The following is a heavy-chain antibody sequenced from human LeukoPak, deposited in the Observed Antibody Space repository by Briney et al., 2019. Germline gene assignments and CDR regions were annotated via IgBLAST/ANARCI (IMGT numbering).Heavy chain of an antibody. CDR1: GYTFTGYY. J-gene: IGHJ3*02. CDR2: INPNSGGT. D-gene: IGHD3-22*01. Sequence: ASVKVSCKASGYTFTGYYMHWVRQAPGQGLEWMGRINPNSGGTNYAQKFQGSVTMTRDTSISTAYMELSRLRSDDTAVYYCARDRANYYDSSGRDAFDIWGQGTMVTVSS. V-gene: IGHV1-2*06. CDR3: ARDRANYYDSSGRDAFDI.